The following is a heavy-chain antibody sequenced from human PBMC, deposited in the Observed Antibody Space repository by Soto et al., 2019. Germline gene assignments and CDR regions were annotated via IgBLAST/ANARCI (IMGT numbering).Heavy chain of an antibody. CDR3: ARAGSSDIAAAGTNFDY. D-gene: IGHD6-13*01. CDR2: INHSGST. V-gene: IGHV4-34*01. CDR1: GGSFSGYY. Sequence: PSETLSLTCAVYGGSFSGYYWSWIRQPPGKGLEWIGEINHSGSTNYNPSLKSRVTISVDTSKNQFSLKLSPVTAADTAVYYCARAGSSDIAAAGTNFDYWGQGTLVTVSS. J-gene: IGHJ4*02.